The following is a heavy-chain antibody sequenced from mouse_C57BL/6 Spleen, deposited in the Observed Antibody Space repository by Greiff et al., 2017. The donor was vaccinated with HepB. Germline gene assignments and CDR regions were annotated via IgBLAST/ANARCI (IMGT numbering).Heavy chain of an antibody. CDR2: ISSGGSYT. CDR1: GFTFSSYG. Sequence: EVMLVESGGDLVKPGGSLKLSCAASGFTFSSYGMSWVRQTPDKRLEWVATISSGGSYTYYPDSVKGRFTISRDNAKNTLYLQMSSLKSEDTAMYYCARRVHLGDFDYWGQGTTLTVSS. J-gene: IGHJ2*01. D-gene: IGHD3-1*01. V-gene: IGHV5-6*02. CDR3: ARRVHLGDFDY.